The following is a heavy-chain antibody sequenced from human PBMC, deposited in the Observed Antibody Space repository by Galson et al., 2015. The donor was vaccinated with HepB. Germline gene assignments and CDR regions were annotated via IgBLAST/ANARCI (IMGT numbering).Heavy chain of an antibody. CDR1: GFTFSSSI. J-gene: IGHJ4*02. CDR3: ATVRVYSYGYAY. D-gene: IGHD5-18*01. Sequence: SLRLSCAASGFTFSSSIMNWVRQAPGKGLEWVSYISISSSTIYYADSVKGRFTISRDNSKNSLYLQMNGLRDDDTAVYYCATVRVYSYGYAYCGRGTLVPVSS. V-gene: IGHV3-48*02. CDR2: ISISSSTI.